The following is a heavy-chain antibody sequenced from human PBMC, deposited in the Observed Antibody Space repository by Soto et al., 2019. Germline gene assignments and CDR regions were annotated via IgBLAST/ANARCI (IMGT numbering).Heavy chain of an antibody. J-gene: IGHJ4*02. V-gene: IGHV3-48*01. CDR2: ISSSSSTI. D-gene: IGHD4-17*01. CDR3: ARDLNYGLFDY. CDR1: GLTFSSYR. Sequence: EVQLVESGGALLKPGGSLRPPCAAPGLTFSSYRMNWVRQAPGKGLEGVSYISSSSSTIYYADSMKGRFTISRDNAKNSLYLQMNSLRAEDTAVYYCARDLNYGLFDYWGQGTLVTVSS.